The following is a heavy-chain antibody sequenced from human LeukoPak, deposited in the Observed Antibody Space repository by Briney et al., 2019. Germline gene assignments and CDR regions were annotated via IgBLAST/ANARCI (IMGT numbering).Heavy chain of an antibody. Sequence: PGGSLRLSCAASGFSFSSYAMSWVRQAPGKGPEWVSAISGSGGSTYYADSVKGRFTISRDNSKNTLYLQMNSLRAEDTAVYYCAKDHPSSSWTFDYWGQGTLVTVSS. J-gene: IGHJ4*02. V-gene: IGHV3-23*01. CDR3: AKDHPSSSWTFDY. D-gene: IGHD6-13*01. CDR2: ISGSGGST. CDR1: GFSFSSYA.